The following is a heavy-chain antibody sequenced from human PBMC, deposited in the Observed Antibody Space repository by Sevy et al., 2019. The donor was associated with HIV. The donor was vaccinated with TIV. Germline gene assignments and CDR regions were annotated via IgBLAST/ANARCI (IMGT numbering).Heavy chain of an antibody. V-gene: IGHV3-30-3*01. CDR2: ISYDGSNK. J-gene: IGHJ4*02. CDR1: GFTFSSYA. D-gene: IGHD6-13*01. CDR3: ARVRGSWYGKPDY. Sequence: GGCLRLSCAASGFTFSSYAMRWVRQAPGKGLEWVAVISYDGSNKYYADSVKGRFTISRDNSKNTLYLQMNSLRAEDTAVYYCARVRGSWYGKPDYWGQGTLVTVSS.